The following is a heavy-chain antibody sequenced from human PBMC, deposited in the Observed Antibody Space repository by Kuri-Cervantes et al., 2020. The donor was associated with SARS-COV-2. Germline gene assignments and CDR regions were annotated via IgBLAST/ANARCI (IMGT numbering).Heavy chain of an antibody. CDR1: GFTFSNAW. CDR2: IKSKTDGGTT. D-gene: IGHD4-17*01. Sequence: GGSLRLSCAASGFTFSNAWMNWVRQAPGKGLGWVGRIKSKTDGGTTDYAAPVKGRFTISRDDSKNTLYLQMNSLKTEDTAVYYCTTAPDYGDYVGPDYWGQGTLVTVSS. V-gene: IGHV3-15*07. CDR3: TTAPDYGDYVGPDY. J-gene: IGHJ4*02.